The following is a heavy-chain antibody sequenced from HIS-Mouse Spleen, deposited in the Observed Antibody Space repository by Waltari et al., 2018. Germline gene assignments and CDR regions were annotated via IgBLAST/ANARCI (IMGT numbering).Heavy chain of an antibody. Sequence: QVQLVESGGGVVQPGRSLRLSCAASGFPFSSYGMHRVRPAPGKGLEWVAVIWYDGSNKYYADSVKGRFTISRDNSKNTLYLQMNSLRAEDTAVYYCAKGGLMVYAIGDYWGQGTLVTVSS. CDR3: AKGGLMVYAIGDY. J-gene: IGHJ4*02. CDR1: GFPFSSYG. V-gene: IGHV3-33*06. D-gene: IGHD2-8*01. CDR2: IWYDGSNK.